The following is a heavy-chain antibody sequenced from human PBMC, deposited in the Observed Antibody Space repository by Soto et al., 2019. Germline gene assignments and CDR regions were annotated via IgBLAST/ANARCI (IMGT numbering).Heavy chain of an antibody. CDR3: ARDSSGSLRFIPYYYGMDV. D-gene: IGHD3-22*01. Sequence: GGSLRLSCAASGFTFSSYSMNWVRQAPGKGLEWVSYISSSSSTIYYADSVKGRFTISRDNAKNSLYLQMNSLRAEDTAVYYCARDSSGSLRFIPYYYGMDVWGQGTTVTVSS. V-gene: IGHV3-48*01. CDR2: ISSSSSTI. J-gene: IGHJ6*02. CDR1: GFTFSSYS.